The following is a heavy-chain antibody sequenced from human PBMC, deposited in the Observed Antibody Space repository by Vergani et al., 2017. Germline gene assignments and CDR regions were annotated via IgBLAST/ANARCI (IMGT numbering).Heavy chain of an antibody. CDR2: INTNTGNP. D-gene: IGHD3-16*01. Sequence: QVQLVQSGSELKKPGASVKVSCKASGYTFTNYNINWLRQAPGQGPEWMGWINTNTGNPTNAQDFTGRFVFSLDPSVNTAYLQRSSLKAEDSAVYYCVRKRLGATKGGFDYWGQGTLVSVSS. CDR3: VRKRLGATKGGFDY. CDR1: GYTFTNYN. V-gene: IGHV7-4-1*02. J-gene: IGHJ4*02.